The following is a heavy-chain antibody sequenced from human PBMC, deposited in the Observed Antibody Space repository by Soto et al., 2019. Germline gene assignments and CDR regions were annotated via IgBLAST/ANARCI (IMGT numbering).Heavy chain of an antibody. CDR3: ARAHYDILTGPHGWFDP. V-gene: IGHV1-8*01. D-gene: IGHD3-9*01. CDR2: MNPNSGNT. J-gene: IGHJ5*02. Sequence: ASVKVSCKASGYTFTSYDINWVRQATGQGLEWMGWMNPNSGNTGYAQKFQGRVTMTRNTSISTAYMELSSLRSEDTAVYYCARAHYDILTGPHGWFDPWGQGTLVTVSS. CDR1: GYTFTSYD.